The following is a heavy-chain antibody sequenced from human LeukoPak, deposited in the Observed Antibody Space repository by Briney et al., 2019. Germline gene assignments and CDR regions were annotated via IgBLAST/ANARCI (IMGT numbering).Heavy chain of an antibody. Sequence: GGSLRLSCAASGFTFSSYTMNWVRQAPGKGLEWVSSISSNSGTISYADSVKDRFTISRDNAKNSLYLQMNSLRDEDTAVYCCARDFRYFTYWGQGALVTVSS. CDR3: ARDFRYFTY. V-gene: IGHV3-48*02. CDR1: GFTFSSYT. D-gene: IGHD3-9*01. CDR2: ISSNSGTI. J-gene: IGHJ4*02.